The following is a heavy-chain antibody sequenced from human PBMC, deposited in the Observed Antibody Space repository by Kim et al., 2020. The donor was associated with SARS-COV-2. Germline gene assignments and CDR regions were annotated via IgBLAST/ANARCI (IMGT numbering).Heavy chain of an antibody. D-gene: IGHD3-10*01. CDR3: ASQDLDYYGSGSYYSR. Sequence: GGSLRLSCAASGFTFDDYAMHWVRQAPGKGLEWVSGISWNSGSIGYADSVKGRFTISRDNAKNSLYLQMNSLRAEDTALYYCASQDLDYYGSGSYYSRWGQGTLVTVSS. CDR2: ISWNSGSI. J-gene: IGHJ4*02. V-gene: IGHV3-9*01. CDR1: GFTFDDYA.